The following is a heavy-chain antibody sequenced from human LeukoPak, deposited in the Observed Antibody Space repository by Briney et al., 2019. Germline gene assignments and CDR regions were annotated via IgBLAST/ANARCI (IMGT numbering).Heavy chain of an antibody. CDR3: ARAGLGMNSDY. V-gene: IGHV3-66*01. CDR1: GFTVSSNY. Sequence: GGSLRLSCAVSGFTVSSNYMSWVRQAPGKGLEWVSVIYSGGGTYYADSVKGRFTISRDISKNTVYLQLSSLRAEDTAVYYCARAGLGMNSDYWGQGTLVTVSS. CDR2: IYSGGGT. D-gene: IGHD7-27*01. J-gene: IGHJ4*02.